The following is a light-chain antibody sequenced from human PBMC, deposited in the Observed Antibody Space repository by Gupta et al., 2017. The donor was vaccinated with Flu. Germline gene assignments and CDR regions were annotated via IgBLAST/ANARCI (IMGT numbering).Light chain of an antibody. CDR1: QTLSTTL. J-gene: IGKJ4*02. CDR2: TTS. CDR3: QQDGTSPPT. Sequence: ELTPSPGTLSLSSGEMSTIFSRASQTLSTTLLSWYQQKPGQAPRLLIYTTSTMASGIPERFSGSGSGTGFTLTITRLEPEDFAAYYCQQDGTSPPTFGGGTTVEIK. V-gene: IGKV3-20*01.